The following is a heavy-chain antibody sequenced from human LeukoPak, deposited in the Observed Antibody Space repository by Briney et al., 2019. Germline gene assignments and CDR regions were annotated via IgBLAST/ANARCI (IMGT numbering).Heavy chain of an antibody. CDR3: AKVAPLGDGDYWYFDL. D-gene: IGHD4-17*01. CDR2: ISASGGRT. Sequence: GGSLRLSCAASGLTVNNNYMNWVRQAPGKGLEWVSAISASGGRTNYADSVKGRFTISRDNSKNTLYLQMNSLRAEDTAIYYCAKVAPLGDGDYWYFDLWGRGTLVTVSS. V-gene: IGHV3-23*01. J-gene: IGHJ2*01. CDR1: GLTVNNNY.